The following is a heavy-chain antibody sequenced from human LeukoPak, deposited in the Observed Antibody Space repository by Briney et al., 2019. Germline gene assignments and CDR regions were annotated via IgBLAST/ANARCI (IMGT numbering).Heavy chain of an antibody. D-gene: IGHD6-13*01. J-gene: IGHJ4*02. CDR3: ARKGRGIAAAGREYFDY. Sequence: SETLSLTCTVSGGSISSYYWSWIRQPPGKGLEWIGYIYYSGSTNYNPSLKSRVTISVDTSKNQFSLKLSSVTAADTAVYYCARKGRGIAAAGREYFDYWGQGTLVTVSS. V-gene: IGHV4-59*01. CDR1: GGSISSYY. CDR2: IYYSGST.